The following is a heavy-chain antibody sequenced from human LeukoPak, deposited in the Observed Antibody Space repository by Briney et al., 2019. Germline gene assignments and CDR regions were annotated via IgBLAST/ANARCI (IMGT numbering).Heavy chain of an antibody. CDR2: IYYSSST. V-gene: IGHV4-39*01. D-gene: IGHD3-22*01. CDR1: GGSISSSSYY. J-gene: IGHJ4*02. CDR3: ARFRDDTYYYDSSGYRGFDY. Sequence: SETLSLTCTVSGGSISSSSYYWGWIRQPPGKVLEWIGSIYYSSSTYYNPSIKSRFTISVDTSKNQLSLKLSSVTAADTAVYYCARFRDDTYYYDSSGYRGFDYWGQGTLVTVSS.